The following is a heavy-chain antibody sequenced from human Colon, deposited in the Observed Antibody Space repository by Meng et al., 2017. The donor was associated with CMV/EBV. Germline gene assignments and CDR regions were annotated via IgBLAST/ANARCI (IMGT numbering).Heavy chain of an antibody. CDR2: IYYSGST. CDR1: GGSISSGGYY. Sequence: CTVSGGSISSGGYYWSWIRQHPGKGLGWIGYIYYSGSTYYNPSLKSRVTISVDTSKNQFSLKLSSVTAADTAVYYCARVGGELLIDYWGQGTLVTVSS. CDR3: ARVGGELLIDY. D-gene: IGHD1-26*01. J-gene: IGHJ4*02. V-gene: IGHV4-31*03.